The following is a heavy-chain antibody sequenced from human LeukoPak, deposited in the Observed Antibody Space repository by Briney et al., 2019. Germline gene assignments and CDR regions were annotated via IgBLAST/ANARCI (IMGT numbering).Heavy chain of an antibody. V-gene: IGHV4-59*10. CDR2: IYTSGST. CDR3: ARGVGAIGHNWFDP. D-gene: IGHD1-26*01. Sequence: SETLSLTCAVYGGSFSGCYWSWIRQPPGKGLEWIGRIYTSGSTNYNPSLKSRVTMSVDTSKNQFSLKLSSVTAADTAVYYCARGVGAIGHNWFDPWGQGTLVTVSS. J-gene: IGHJ5*02. CDR1: GGSFSGCY.